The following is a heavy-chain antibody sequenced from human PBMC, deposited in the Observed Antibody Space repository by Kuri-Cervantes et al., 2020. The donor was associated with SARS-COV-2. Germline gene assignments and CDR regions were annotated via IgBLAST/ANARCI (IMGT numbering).Heavy chain of an antibody. CDR2: INHGGST. V-gene: IGHV4-34*01. CDR3: ARGSPGY. Sequence: SQTLSLTCAVYGGSFSDYAWTWSRQTPEKGLVWIGQINHGGSTSYNPSLKSRVTISVDTSKRQFSLKLTSVTVADTAVYYCARGSPGYWGQGTLVTVSS. CDR1: GGSFSDYA. J-gene: IGHJ4*02.